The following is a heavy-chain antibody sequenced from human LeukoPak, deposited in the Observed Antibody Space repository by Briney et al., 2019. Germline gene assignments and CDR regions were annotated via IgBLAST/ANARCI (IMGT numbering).Heavy chain of an antibody. V-gene: IGHV1-69-2*01. CDR2: VDPEDGET. J-gene: IGHJ3*02. D-gene: IGHD6-13*01. CDR1: GYTFTDYY. Sequence: GATVKISCKASGYTFTDYYMHWVQQAPGKGLEWMGRVDPEDGETIYAEKFQGRVTITADTSTDTAYMELSSLRSEDTAVYYCATDPGIAAAGTEVADAFDIWGQGTMVTVSS. CDR3: ATDPGIAAAGTEVADAFDI.